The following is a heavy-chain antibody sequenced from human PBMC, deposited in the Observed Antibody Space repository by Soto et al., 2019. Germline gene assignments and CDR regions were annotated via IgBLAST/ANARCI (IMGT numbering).Heavy chain of an antibody. V-gene: IGHV1-3*01. CDR2: INPDNGNT. CDR3: ARDILSVGPRANDAFDV. CDR1: GFTFSDHL. D-gene: IGHD2-15*01. Sequence: QVQLVQSGAEVRKPGASVNISCRASGFTFSDHLINWVRQVPGQSLEWMGWINPDNGNTKYSQTFHGRVTLSRHSSARIVYVKVSDLTSAATAVFYCARDILSVGPRANDAFDVWGQGTMVTVSS. J-gene: IGHJ3*01.